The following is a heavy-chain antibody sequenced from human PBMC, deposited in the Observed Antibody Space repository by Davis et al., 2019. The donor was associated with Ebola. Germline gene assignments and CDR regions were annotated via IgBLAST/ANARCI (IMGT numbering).Heavy chain of an antibody. Sequence: ASVKVSCKASGYTFSNYGISWVRQAPGQGLEWMGWISGYNGNTNYAQNLQGRVTMTTDTSTSTAYMELRSLRSDDTAVYYCARDLSPKGFDYWGQGTLVTVSS. CDR2: ISGYNGNT. D-gene: IGHD3-3*02. CDR3: ARDLSPKGFDY. J-gene: IGHJ4*02. CDR1: GYTFSNYG. V-gene: IGHV1-18*04.